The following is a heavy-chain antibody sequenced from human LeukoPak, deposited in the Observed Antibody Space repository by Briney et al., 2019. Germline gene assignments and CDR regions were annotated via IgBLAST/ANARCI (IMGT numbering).Heavy chain of an antibody. J-gene: IGHJ5*02. CDR2: IYYSGST. Sequence: SQTLSLTCTVSGGSISSGDYYWGWIRQPPGKGLEWIGYIYYSGSTYYNPSLKSRVTISVDTSKNQFSLKLSSVTAADTAVYYCARVVVVAATLYWFDPWGQGTLVTVSS. CDR1: GGSISSGDYY. CDR3: ARVVVVAATLYWFDP. V-gene: IGHV4-30-4*01. D-gene: IGHD2-15*01.